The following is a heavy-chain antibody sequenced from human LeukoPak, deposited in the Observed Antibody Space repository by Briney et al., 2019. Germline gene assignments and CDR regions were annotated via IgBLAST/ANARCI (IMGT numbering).Heavy chain of an antibody. CDR3: AGNTYYYGSGSHLDY. V-gene: IGHV1-69*06. CDR1: GGTFSSYA. D-gene: IGHD3-10*01. Sequence: SVKVSCKASGGTFSSYAISWVRQAPGQGLEWMGGIIPIFGTANYAQKFQGRVTITADKSTSTAYMELSSLRSEDTAVYCCAGNTYYYGSGSHLDYWGQGTLVTVSS. CDR2: IIPIFGTA. J-gene: IGHJ4*02.